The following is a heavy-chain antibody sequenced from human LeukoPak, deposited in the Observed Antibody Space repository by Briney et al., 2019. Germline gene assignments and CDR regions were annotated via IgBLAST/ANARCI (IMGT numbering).Heavy chain of an antibody. CDR3: TTELAQPLYTAGY. J-gene: IGHJ4*02. V-gene: IGHV3-15*01. Sequence: GGSLRLSCAASGFTVSSNYMSWVRQAPGKGLEWVGRIKSKTDGGTTDYAAPVKGRFTISRDDSKNTLYLQMNSLKTEDTAVYYCTTELAQPLYTAGYWGQGTLVTVSS. CDR2: IKSKTDGGTT. D-gene: IGHD2-2*01. CDR1: GFTVSSNY.